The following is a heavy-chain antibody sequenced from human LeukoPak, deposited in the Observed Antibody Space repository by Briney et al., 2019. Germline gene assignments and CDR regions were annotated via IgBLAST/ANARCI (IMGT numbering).Heavy chain of an antibody. CDR3: ARSGYDVVFDY. CDR1: GFTFNSYE. J-gene: IGHJ4*02. V-gene: IGHV3-48*03. CDR2: ISRRGDTI. D-gene: IGHD5-12*01. Sequence: PGGSLRLSCAASGFTFNSYEMNWVRQAPGKGLEWVSYISRRGDTIYYADSVKSRFTISRDNAKNSVYLQMSGLRAEDTAVYYCARSGYDVVFDYWGQGTLVTVSS.